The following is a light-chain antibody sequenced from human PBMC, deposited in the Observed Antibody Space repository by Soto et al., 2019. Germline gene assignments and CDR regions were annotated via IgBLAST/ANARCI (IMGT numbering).Light chain of an antibody. CDR2: GAS. Sequence: EIVLTQSPGTLSLSPGERATLSCRASQSVSSSYLAWYQQKPGQAPRLLIYGASSRATGIPDRFSGSGSGTDFTLTSSRLDPEDFAVYYCQQYGSSLSWTFGQGTKVEIK. CDR3: QQYGSSLSWT. V-gene: IGKV3-20*01. J-gene: IGKJ1*01. CDR1: QSVSSSY.